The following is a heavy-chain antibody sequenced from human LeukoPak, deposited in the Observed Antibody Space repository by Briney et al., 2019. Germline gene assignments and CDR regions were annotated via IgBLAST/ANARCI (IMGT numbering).Heavy chain of an antibody. J-gene: IGHJ4*02. D-gene: IGHD3-22*01. CDR2: IYPDDSDT. CDR1: GFIFSNYW. CDR3: ARQEYSSGYSVLEY. V-gene: IGHV5-51*01. Sequence: GGSLRLSCAASGFIFSNYWMAWVRQAPGKGLEWVGIIYPDDSDTRYSPSFQGQVTMSADKSINTAYMQWSSLKASDTAMYYCARQEYSSGYSVLEYWGQGTLVTVSS.